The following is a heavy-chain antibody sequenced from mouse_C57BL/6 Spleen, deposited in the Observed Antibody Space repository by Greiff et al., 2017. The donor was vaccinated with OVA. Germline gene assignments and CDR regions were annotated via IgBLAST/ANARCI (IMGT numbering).Heavy chain of an antibody. CDR3: ARFADGRGGGY. CDR1: GYTFTSYW. CDR2: IDPSDSYT. V-gene: IGHV1-69*01. J-gene: IGHJ4*01. Sequence: QVQLQQPGAELVMPGASVKLSCKASGYTFTSYWMHWVKQRPGQGLEWIGEIDPSDSYTNYNQKFKGKSTLTVDKSSSTAYMQLSSLTSEDSAVYYWARFADGRGGGYWGQGTSVTVSS. D-gene: IGHD2-3*01.